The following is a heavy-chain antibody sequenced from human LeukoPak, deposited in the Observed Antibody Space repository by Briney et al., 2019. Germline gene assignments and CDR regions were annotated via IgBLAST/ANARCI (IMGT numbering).Heavy chain of an antibody. CDR2: ISVNGDAT. J-gene: IGHJ4*02. CDR3: AKGIRPNDK. Sequence: GESLRLSCVVSGFTINNYGMTWVRQAPGRGLQWVSSISVNGDATGYADSVKGRFTISRDNSKNTLYLQMNSLRVDDTAVYYCAKGIRPNDKWGRGTLVIVSS. CDR1: GFTINNYG. V-gene: IGHV3-23*01.